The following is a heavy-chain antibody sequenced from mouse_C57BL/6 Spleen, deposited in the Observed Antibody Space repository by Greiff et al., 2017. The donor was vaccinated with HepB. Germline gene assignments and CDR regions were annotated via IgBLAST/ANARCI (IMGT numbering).Heavy chain of an antibody. CDR3: TRALYDYYAMDY. D-gene: IGHD2-3*01. CDR1: GFTFSSYA. CDR2: ISSGGDYI. Sequence: EVKLVESGEGLVKPGGSLKLSCAASGFTFSSYAMSWVRQTPEKRLEWVAYISSGGDYIYYADTVKGRFTISRDNARNTLYLQMSSLKSEDTAMYYCTRALYDYYAMDYWGQGTSVTVSS. J-gene: IGHJ4*01. V-gene: IGHV5-9-1*02.